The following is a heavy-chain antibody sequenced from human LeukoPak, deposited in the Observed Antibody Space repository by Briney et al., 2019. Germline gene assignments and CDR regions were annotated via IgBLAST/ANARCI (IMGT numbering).Heavy chain of an antibody. J-gene: IGHJ4*02. CDR3: ARHNGYSFGRQDY. D-gene: IGHD5-18*01. Sequence: PSETLSLTCTVSGDSINSSSYYWGWIRQPPGKGLEWTGSIYYSGNTYYTPSLKSRVTISLDTSKNQFSLRLSSVTTADTAVYYCARHNGYSFGRQDYWGQGTLVTVSS. V-gene: IGHV4-39*01. CDR1: GDSINSSSYY. CDR2: IYYSGNT.